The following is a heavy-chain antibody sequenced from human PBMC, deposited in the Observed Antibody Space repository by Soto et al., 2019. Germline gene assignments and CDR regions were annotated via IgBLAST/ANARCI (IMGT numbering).Heavy chain of an antibody. CDR1: GYSFTSYW. D-gene: IGHD6-6*01. V-gene: IGHV5-10-1*01. J-gene: IGHJ5*02. CDR3: ARHSDVPDDPGNWFDP. CDR2: IDPSDSYT. Sequence: GESLKISCKGSGYSFTSYWISWVRQMPGKGLEWMGRIDPSDSYTNYSPSFQGHVTISADKSISTAYLQWSSLKASDTAMYYCARHSDVPDDPGNWFDPWGQGXLVT.